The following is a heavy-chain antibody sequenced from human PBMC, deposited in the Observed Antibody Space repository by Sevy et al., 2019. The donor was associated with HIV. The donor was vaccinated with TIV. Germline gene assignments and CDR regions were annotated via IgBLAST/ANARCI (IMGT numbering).Heavy chain of an antibody. J-gene: IGHJ5*02. D-gene: IGHD1-20*01. CDR3: ARDFNWNDQWFDP. Sequence: SETLSLTCTVSGGSVSSGSYYWSWIRQPPGKGLEWIGYIYYSGSTNYNPSLKSRVTISVDTSKNQFSLKLSSVTAADTAVYYCARDFNWNDQWFDPWGQGTLVTVSS. CDR1: GGSVSSGSYY. CDR2: IYYSGST. V-gene: IGHV4-61*01.